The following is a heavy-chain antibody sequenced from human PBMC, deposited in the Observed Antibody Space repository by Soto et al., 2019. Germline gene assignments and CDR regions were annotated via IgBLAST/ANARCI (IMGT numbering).Heavy chain of an antibody. J-gene: IGHJ3*02. Sequence: EVQLVESGGGLIQPGGSLRLSCAASGFTVSSNYMSWVRQAPGKGLEWVSVIYSGGSTYYADSVKGRFTISRDNSKNTLYLQMNSLRAEDTAVYYCXRNXXSTXXGAFDIWGQGTMVTVSS. D-gene: IGHD2-2*01. CDR3: XRNXXSTXXGAFDI. CDR2: IYSGGST. CDR1: GFTVSSNY. V-gene: IGHV3-53*01.